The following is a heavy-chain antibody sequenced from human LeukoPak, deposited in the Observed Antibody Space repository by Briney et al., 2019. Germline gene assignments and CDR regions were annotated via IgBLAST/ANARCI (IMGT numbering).Heavy chain of an antibody. V-gene: IGHV3-30*18. CDR1: GFTFSSYG. D-gene: IGHD3-10*01. CDR2: ISYDGSNK. Sequence: PGWSLRLSCTASGFTFSSYGMHWVRQAPGKGLEWVAVISYDGSNKFYADSVKGRFTISRDNSKNTLYLQMNSLRAEDTAVYYCAKDLWVTYGSGSYYFDYWGQGTLVTVSS. J-gene: IGHJ4*02. CDR3: AKDLWVTYGSGSYYFDY.